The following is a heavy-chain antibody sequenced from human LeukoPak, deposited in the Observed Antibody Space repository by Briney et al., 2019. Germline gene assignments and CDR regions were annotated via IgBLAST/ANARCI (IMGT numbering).Heavy chain of an antibody. CDR3: ARPLASRYYYDSSGTTDY. D-gene: IGHD3-22*01. J-gene: IGHJ4*02. Sequence: GRSLRLSCAASGFTFSSYSMNWVRQAPGKGLEWVSYISSSSSTIYYADSVKGRFTISRDNAKNSLYLQMNSLRAEDTAVYYCARPLASRYYYDSSGTTDYWGQGTLVTVSS. V-gene: IGHV3-48*01. CDR2: ISSSSSTI. CDR1: GFTFSSYS.